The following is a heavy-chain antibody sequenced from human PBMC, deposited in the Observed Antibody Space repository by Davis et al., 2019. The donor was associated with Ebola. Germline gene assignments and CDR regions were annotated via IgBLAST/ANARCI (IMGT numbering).Heavy chain of an antibody. CDR2: IYPGDSDA. J-gene: IGHJ5*02. V-gene: IGHV5-51*01. CDR1: GYMFSNYW. CDR3: ARQGYCNSSSCNNWFDP. Sequence: SCKGSGYMFSNYWIGWVRQMPGRGLEWMGIIYPGDSDAIYSPSFQGQVTISADKSISTAYLQWNSLKASDTAMYYCARQGYCNSSSCNNWFDPWGQGTLVTVSS. D-gene: IGHD2-2*01.